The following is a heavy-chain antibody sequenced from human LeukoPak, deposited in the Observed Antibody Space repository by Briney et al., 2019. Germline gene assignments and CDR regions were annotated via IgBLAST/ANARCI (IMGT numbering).Heavy chain of an antibody. CDR1: GFTFSSYG. CDR3: AKARDRAAAGTGDAFDI. Sequence: PGGSLRLSCAASGFTFSSYGMHRVRQAPGKGLEWVAFIRYDGSNKYYADSVKGRFTISRDNSKNTLYLQMNSLRAEDTAVYYCAKARDRAAAGTGDAFDIWGQGTMVTVSS. D-gene: IGHD6-13*01. V-gene: IGHV3-30*02. CDR2: IRYDGSNK. J-gene: IGHJ3*02.